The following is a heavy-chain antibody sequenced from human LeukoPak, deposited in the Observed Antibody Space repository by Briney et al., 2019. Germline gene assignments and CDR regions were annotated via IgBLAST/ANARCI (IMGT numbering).Heavy chain of an antibody. J-gene: IGHJ4*02. D-gene: IGHD3-10*01. CDR2: ISAYNGNT. Sequence: ASVKVSCKASGYSFSIYGITWVRQAPGQGLEWMGCISAYNGNTKYAQKLQGRVTMTTDTSTTTAYMELRSLRSDDTAVYYCARGFGESLPDYWGQGTLVTVSS. CDR1: GYSFSIYG. V-gene: IGHV1-18*01. CDR3: ARGFGESLPDY.